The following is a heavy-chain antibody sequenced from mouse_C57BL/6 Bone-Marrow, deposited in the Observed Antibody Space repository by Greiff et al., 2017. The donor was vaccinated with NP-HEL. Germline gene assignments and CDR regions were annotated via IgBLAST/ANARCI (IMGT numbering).Heavy chain of an antibody. V-gene: IGHV5-6*01. D-gene: IGHD1-1*01. CDR1: GFTFSSYG. J-gene: IGHJ4*01. Sequence: EVQVVESGGDLVKPGGSLKLSCAASGFTFSSYGMSWVRQTPDKRLEWVATISSGGSYTYYPDSVKGRFTISRDNAKNTLYLQMSSLKSEDTARYYCARHYYYGSSPYAMDYWGQGTSVTVSS. CDR3: ARHYYYGSSPYAMDY. CDR2: ISSGGSYT.